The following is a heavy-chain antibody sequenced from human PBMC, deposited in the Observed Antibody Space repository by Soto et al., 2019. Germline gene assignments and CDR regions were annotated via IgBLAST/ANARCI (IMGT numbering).Heavy chain of an antibody. CDR3: TTGETGYCSSLRCPHERGYYYYYMDV. D-gene: IGHD2-2*03. CDR2: IRSYTDGGTK. J-gene: IGHJ6*03. V-gene: IGHV3-15*01. CDR1: GFGFSDYW. Sequence: GESLKISCAASGFGFSDYWMSWVRQAPGKGLEWVGRIRSYTDGGTKEYAAPVKGRFTMSRDDSTNTLYLQMNSLITEDSAVYYCTTGETGYCSSLRCPHERGYYYYYMDVWGKGTTVTVSS.